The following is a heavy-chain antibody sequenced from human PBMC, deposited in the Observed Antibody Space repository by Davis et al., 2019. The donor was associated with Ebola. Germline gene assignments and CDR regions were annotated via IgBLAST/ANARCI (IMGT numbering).Heavy chain of an antibody. CDR2: TYFRSRWHE. J-gene: IGHJ6*02. D-gene: IGHD1-7*01. CDR3: ARDLEGATGTTGWDIYYYYGMDV. CDR1: GDSVSNEFAA. Sequence: SQTLSLTCAISGDSVSNEFAAWNWIRQSPSRGLEWLGRTYFRSRWHEEYAPSLESRITIKPDTSKNQFSLQLMSVTPEDTAVYYCARDLEGATGTTGWDIYYYYGMDVWGQGTTVTVSS. V-gene: IGHV6-1*01.